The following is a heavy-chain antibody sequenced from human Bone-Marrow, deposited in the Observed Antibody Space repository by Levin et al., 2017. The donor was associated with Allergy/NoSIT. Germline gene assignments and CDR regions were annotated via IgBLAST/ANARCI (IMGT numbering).Heavy chain of an antibody. D-gene: IGHD1-1*01. CDR2: IFWDDDK. CDR1: GFSVGTSGVG. V-gene: IGHV2-5*02. CDR3: AHTRWNADPHCDY. Sequence: SGPTLVKPTQTLTLTCTLSGFSVGTSGVGVGWIRQPPGKALEWLALIFWDDDKRYSPSLKSRLSITKDTSKNQVVLTMSNVDPVDTATYYCAHTRWNADPHCDYWGQGTLVTVSS. J-gene: IGHJ4*02.